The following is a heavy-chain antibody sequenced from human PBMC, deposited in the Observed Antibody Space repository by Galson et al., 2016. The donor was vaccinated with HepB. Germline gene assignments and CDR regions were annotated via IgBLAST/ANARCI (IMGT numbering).Heavy chain of an antibody. V-gene: IGHV3-49*03. CDR1: GFTFGDYA. D-gene: IGHD6-13*01. CDR3: TRDPRPNSSSWYAYYYYYYGMDV. Sequence: SLRLSCAASGFTFGDYAMSWFRQAPGKGLEWVGFIRSKAYGGTTEYAASVKGRFTISRDDSKSIAYLQMNSLKTEDTAVYYCTRDPRPNSSSWYAYYYYYYGMDVWGQGTTVTVSS. J-gene: IGHJ6*02. CDR2: IRSKAYGGTT.